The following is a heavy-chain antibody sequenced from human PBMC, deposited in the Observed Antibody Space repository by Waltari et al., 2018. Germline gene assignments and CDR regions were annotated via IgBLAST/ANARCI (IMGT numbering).Heavy chain of an antibody. CDR1: GYNFNTYW. CDR2: ISPDDSDT. Sequence: EVQLVQSGAEVKKPGESLKISCKASGYNFNTYWIGWVRQMPGKGLEWMGIISPDDSDTRYSPSSKGQVTISADKSTSTAYLQWSSLQASDTAVYYCARHNWSPYYYMDVWGKGTTVTVSS. V-gene: IGHV5-51*01. D-gene: IGHD1-1*01. J-gene: IGHJ6*03. CDR3: ARHNWSPYYYMDV.